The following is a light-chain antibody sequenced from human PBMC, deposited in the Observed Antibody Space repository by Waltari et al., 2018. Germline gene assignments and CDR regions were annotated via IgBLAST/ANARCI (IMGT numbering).Light chain of an antibody. CDR3: QQSYTPPPT. CDR1: QIISTY. CDR2: AAS. J-gene: IGKJ5*01. V-gene: IGKV1-39*01. Sequence: QITQSPPPLSASVGDRVTIACRASQIISTYLNWYRHKPGKAPEVLIFAASSLQSGVPSRFSGSGSGTDFTLTISSLQAEDFATYYCQQSYTPPPTFGQGTRLDIK.